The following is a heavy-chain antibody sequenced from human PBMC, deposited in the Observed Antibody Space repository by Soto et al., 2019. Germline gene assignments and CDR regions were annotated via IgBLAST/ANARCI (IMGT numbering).Heavy chain of an antibody. CDR3: ATGEYDSSAYHPPEFDS. D-gene: IGHD3-22*01. CDR2: IAPVLRTT. V-gene: IGHV1-69*06. Sequence: ASVKVSGKAPGDTLNYYAIIWVRQAPGQGLEWVGGIAPVLRTTSYAQKFQGRVTMTEDTSTDTAYIQLSSLRSEDSAIYYCATGEYDSSAYHPPEFDSWGQGTLVTVSS. J-gene: IGHJ4*02. CDR1: GDTLNYYA.